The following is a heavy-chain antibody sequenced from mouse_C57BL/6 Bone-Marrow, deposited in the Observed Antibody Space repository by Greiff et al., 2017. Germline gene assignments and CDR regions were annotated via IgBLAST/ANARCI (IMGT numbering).Heavy chain of an antibody. V-gene: IGHV5-17*01. CDR1: GFTFTDYG. CDR3: AKDGMDY. Sequence: EVQGVESGGGLVKPGGSLKLSCAASGFTFTDYGMHWVRQAPGQGLEWVAYISSGSGTIYYADTVKGRFTISRDNAKNTLFLQMTSLRSEDTAMYYCAKDGMDYWGQGTSVTVSS. J-gene: IGHJ4*01. CDR2: ISSGSGTI.